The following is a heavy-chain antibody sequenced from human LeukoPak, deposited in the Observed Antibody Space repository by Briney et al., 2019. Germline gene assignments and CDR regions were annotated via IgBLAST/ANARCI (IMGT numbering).Heavy chain of an antibody. J-gene: IGHJ4*02. V-gene: IGHV4-39*01. CDR2: IYYSGGT. D-gene: IGHD6-19*01. CDR1: GGSISSSSYY. CDR3: ARWATAGTFDY. Sequence: SETLSLTCTVSGGSISSSSYYWGWIRQPPGKGLEWIGNIYYSGGTYYNPSLKSRVTISVDTSKNQFSLKLSSVTAADTAVYYCARWATAGTFDYWGQGTLVTVSS.